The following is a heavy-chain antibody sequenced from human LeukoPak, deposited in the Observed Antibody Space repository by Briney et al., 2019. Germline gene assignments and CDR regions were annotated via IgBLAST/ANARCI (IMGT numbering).Heavy chain of an antibody. CDR3: ARPDYYDSSGYYYVGAFDI. CDR2: IYPGDSDT. CDR1: GYSFTSYW. Sequence: LGESLKISCKGSGYSFTSYWIGWVRQMPGKGLEWMGIIYPGDSDTRYSPSFQGQVTISADKSISTAYLQWSSLKASDTAMYYCARPDYYDSSGYYYVGAFDIWGQGQWSPSLQ. V-gene: IGHV5-51*01. D-gene: IGHD3-22*01. J-gene: IGHJ3*02.